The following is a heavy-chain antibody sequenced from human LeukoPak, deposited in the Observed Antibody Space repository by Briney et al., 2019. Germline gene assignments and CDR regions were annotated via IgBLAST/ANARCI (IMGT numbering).Heavy chain of an antibody. V-gene: IGHV3-23*01. Sequence: GGSLRLSCAASGFTFSSYAMSWVRQAPGKGLEWVSAISGSGGSTYYADSVKGRFTISRDNSKNTLYLQMNSLRAEDTAVYYGAKGLVVVPAADYWGQGTLVTVSS. CDR3: AKGLVVVPAADY. D-gene: IGHD2-2*01. J-gene: IGHJ4*02. CDR1: GFTFSSYA. CDR2: ISGSGGST.